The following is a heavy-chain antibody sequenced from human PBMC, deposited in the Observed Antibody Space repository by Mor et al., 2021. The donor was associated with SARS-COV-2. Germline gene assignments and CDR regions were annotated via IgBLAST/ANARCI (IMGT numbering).Heavy chain of an antibody. V-gene: IGHV3-33*01. CDR2: IWYDGSNK. J-gene: IGHJ6*02. Sequence: APGKGLEWVAVIWYDGSNKYYADSVKGRFTISRDNSKNTLYLQMNSLRAEDTAVYYCARGAGLFYYYYGMDVWGQGTTVTV. CDR3: ARGAGLFYYYYGMDV.